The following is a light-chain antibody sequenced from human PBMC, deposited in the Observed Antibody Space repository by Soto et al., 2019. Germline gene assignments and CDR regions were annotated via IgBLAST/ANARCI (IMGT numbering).Light chain of an antibody. CDR1: SSNIGAGYD. CDR3: QSYDSSLSALYV. V-gene: IGLV1-40*01. Sequence: QSVLTQPPSVSGAPGQRVTISCTGSSSNIGAGYDVHWYQQLPGTAPKLLIYANTNRPSGVPDRVSGSKSGTSASLAITGLQAEDEADYYCQSYDSSLSALYVFGTGTQLTVL. CDR2: ANT. J-gene: IGLJ6*01.